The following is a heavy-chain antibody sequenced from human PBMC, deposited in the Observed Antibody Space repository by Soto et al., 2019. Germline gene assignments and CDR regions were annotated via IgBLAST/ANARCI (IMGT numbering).Heavy chain of an antibody. J-gene: IGHJ5*02. V-gene: IGHV1-69*06. CDR3: ARDGGYYDSSGYKAGWFDP. CDR2: IIPIFGTA. CDR1: GGTFSSYA. D-gene: IGHD3-22*01. Sequence: ASVKVSCKASGGTFSSYAISWVRQAPGQGLEWMGGIIPIFGTADYAQKFQGRVTITADKSTSTAYMELSSLRSEDTAVYYCARDGGYYDSSGYKAGWFDPWGQGTLVTVSS.